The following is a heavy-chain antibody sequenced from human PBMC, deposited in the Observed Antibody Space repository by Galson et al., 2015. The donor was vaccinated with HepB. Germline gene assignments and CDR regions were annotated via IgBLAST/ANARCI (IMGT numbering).Heavy chain of an antibody. CDR3: AALIVAAGTGF. V-gene: IGHV3-74*01. Sequence: SLRLSCAASGFTFSSYWMHWVRQAPGKGLVWVSRINSDGSSTSYADSVKGRFTISRDNGKNTLYLQMNSLRVEDTAIYYCAALIVAAGTGFWGQGSLVTVSS. CDR2: INSDGSST. CDR1: GFTFSSYW. J-gene: IGHJ4*02. D-gene: IGHD6-13*01.